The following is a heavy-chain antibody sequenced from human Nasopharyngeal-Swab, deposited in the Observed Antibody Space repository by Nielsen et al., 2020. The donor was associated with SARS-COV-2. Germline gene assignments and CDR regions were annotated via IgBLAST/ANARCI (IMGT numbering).Heavy chain of an antibody. CDR2: FYYSGDS. CDR3: VRDSVQQVVLDY. D-gene: IGHD6-13*01. J-gene: IGHJ4*02. V-gene: IGHV4-39*07. Sequence: SETLSLTCTVSGGSITSGTYYWGWIRQPPEKGLDWIGTFYYSGDSYSNPSLKGRVTMSVDTSKNQFSLGLKSVTAADTAVYYCVRDSVQQVVLDYWGQGTLVTVSS. CDR1: GGSITSGTYY.